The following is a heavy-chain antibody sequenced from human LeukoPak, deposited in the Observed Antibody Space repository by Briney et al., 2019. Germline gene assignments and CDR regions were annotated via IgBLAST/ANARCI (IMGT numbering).Heavy chain of an antibody. CDR2: ISYDGSNK. CDR3: ARGVGGYCSSTSCPYYYYMDV. V-gene: IGHV3-30-3*01. D-gene: IGHD2-2*01. CDR1: GFTFSSYA. Sequence: GGSLRLSCAASGFTFSSYAMHWVRQAPGKGLEWVAVISYDGSNKYYADSVKGRFTISRDNSKNTLYLQMNSLRAEDTAVYYCARGVGGYCSSTSCPYYYYMDVWGKGTTVTVSS. J-gene: IGHJ6*03.